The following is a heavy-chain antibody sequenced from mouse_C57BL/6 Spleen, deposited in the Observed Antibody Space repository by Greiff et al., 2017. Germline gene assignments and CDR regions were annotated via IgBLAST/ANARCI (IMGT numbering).Heavy chain of an antibody. CDR1: GYSFTSYY. J-gene: IGHJ2*01. CDR2: IYPGSGNT. V-gene: IGHV1-66*01. D-gene: IGHD1-1*01. Sequence: QVQLQQSGPELVKPGASVKISCKASGYSFTSYYIHWVKQRPGQGLAWIGWIYPGSGNTKYNEKFKGKATLTADTSSSTAYMQLSSLTSEDSAVYYCARSGVYYGSSFDYWGQGTTLTVSA. CDR3: ARSGVYYGSSFDY.